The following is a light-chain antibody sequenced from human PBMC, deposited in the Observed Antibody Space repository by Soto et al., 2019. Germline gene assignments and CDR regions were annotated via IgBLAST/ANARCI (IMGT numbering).Light chain of an antibody. CDR1: SSNIGTYT. V-gene: IGLV1-44*01. Sequence: QSVLTQPPSASGTPGQRVTISCSGTSSNIGTYTVNWYQQLPGTAPKLLIYTDYQRPSGVPDRFSGSKSGTSASLAINGLHSEDEADYYCSSYAGSNNLVFGGGTKVTVL. CDR3: SSYAGSNNLV. J-gene: IGLJ2*01. CDR2: TDY.